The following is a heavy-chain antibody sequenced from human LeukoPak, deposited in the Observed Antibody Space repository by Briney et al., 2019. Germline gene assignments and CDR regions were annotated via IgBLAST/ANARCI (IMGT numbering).Heavy chain of an antibody. V-gene: IGHV6-1*01. J-gene: IGHJ4*02. CDR1: GDRVPSNCPA. Sequence: SQTLSLTYAISGDRVPSNCPAWNCIRQSPSRGLEWLGRTYYRSKWHNDYAVSVKSRITVNRDTSKNQFSLLLNSVTPEDTGVYYCAMIVGCSQDYWGQGTLVTVSS. CDR3: AMIVGCSQDY. CDR2: TYYRSKWHN. D-gene: IGHD2-15*01.